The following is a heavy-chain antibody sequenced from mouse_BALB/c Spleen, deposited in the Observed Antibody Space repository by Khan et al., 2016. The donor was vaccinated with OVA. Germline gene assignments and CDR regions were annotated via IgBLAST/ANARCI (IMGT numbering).Heavy chain of an antibody. CDR3: ARAPSTTGVATSYGFFDD. J-gene: IGHJ1*01. CDR2: ISSGGTYT. Sequence: EVELVESGGGLVKPGGSLKLSCAASGFTFSSYAMSWVRQTPEKRLEWVATISSGGTYTYYPDSVKGRFTISRDNAKNTLYLQMSSLRSEDTAMCYGARAPSTTGVATSYGFFDDWGAGTTVTGST. D-gene: IGHD1-1*01. CDR1: GFTFSSYA. V-gene: IGHV5-9-3*01.